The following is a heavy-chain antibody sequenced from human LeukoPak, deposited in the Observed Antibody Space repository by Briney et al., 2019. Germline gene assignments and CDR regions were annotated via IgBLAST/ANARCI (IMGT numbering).Heavy chain of an antibody. J-gene: IGHJ4*02. CDR1: GFTFSSYA. Sequence: GGSLRLSCAASGFTFSSYAMSWVRQAPGKGLEWVSAISGSGGSTYYADSVKGRFTISRDNSKNTLYLQMNSLRAEGTAVYYCAKDRSTVVTRGYFDYWGQGTLVTVSS. D-gene: IGHD4-23*01. V-gene: IGHV3-23*01. CDR3: AKDRSTVVTRGYFDY. CDR2: ISGSGGST.